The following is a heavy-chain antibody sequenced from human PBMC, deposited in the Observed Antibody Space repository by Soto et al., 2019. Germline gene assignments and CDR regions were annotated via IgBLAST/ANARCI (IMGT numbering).Heavy chain of an antibody. CDR2: IIPIFGTA. V-gene: IGHV1-69*06. CDR1: GGTFSSYA. CDR3: ARGGGQWLVRGLVRYYGMDV. D-gene: IGHD6-19*01. Sequence: QVQLVQSGAEVKKPGSSVKVSCKASGGTFSSYAISWVRQAPGQGLEWMGGIIPIFGTANYAQKFQGRVTITADKSTSTAYMELSSLRAEETAVYYCARGGGQWLVRGLVRYYGMDVWGQGTTVTVSS. J-gene: IGHJ6*02.